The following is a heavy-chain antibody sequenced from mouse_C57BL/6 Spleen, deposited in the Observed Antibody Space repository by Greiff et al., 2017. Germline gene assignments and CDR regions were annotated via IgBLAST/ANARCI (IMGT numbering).Heavy chain of an antibody. CDR2: IYPGDGDT. Sequence: QVQLQQSGPELVKPGASVKISCKASGYAFSSSWMNWVKQRPGKGLEWIGRIYPGDGDTNYNGKFKGKATLTADKSSSTAYMQLSSLTSEDSAVYFCARAKGTAQAAFGYWGQGTTLTVSS. CDR3: ARAKGTAQAAFGY. D-gene: IGHD3-2*02. J-gene: IGHJ2*01. V-gene: IGHV1-82*01. CDR1: GYAFSSSW.